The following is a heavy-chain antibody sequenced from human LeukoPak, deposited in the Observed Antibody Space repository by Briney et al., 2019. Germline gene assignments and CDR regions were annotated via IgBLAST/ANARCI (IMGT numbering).Heavy chain of an antibody. CDR3: AGDPGFSSFDY. D-gene: IGHD3-3*02. CDR1: GFTFSDYW. V-gene: IGHV3-7*01. J-gene: IGHJ4*02. CDR2: INRDGSVK. Sequence: GGSLRLSCAVSGFTFSDYWVTWVRQTPGKGLEFVANINRDGSVKNYVDSVKGRFTISRDNAKNSLYLQMTSLRVDDTAIYYCAGDPGFSSFDYWGQGILVTVSS.